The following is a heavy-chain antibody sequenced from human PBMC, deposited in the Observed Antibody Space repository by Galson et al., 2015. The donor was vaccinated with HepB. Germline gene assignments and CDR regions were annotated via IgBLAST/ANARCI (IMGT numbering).Heavy chain of an antibody. CDR3: ARPAPDSSGWYLPHASYWYFDL. CDR2: IYYSGST. V-gene: IGHV4-39*01. CDR1: GGSISSSSYY. D-gene: IGHD6-19*01. J-gene: IGHJ2*01. Sequence: SETLSLTCTVSGGSISSSSYYWGWIRQPPGKGLEWIGSIYYSGSTYYNPSLKSRVTISVDTSKNQFSLKLSSVTAADTAVYYCARPAPDSSGWYLPHASYWYFDLWGRGTLVTVSS.